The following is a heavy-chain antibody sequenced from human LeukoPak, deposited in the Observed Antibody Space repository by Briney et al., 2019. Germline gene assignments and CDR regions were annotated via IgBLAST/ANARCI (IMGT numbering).Heavy chain of an antibody. Sequence: PSETLSLTCAVYGGSFSGYYWSWIRQPPGKGLEWIGEINHSGSTNYNPSLKGRVTISVDTSKNQFSLKLSSVTAADTAVYYCARGSLPAAAPGEWYYFDYWGQGTLVTVSS. CDR1: GGSFSGYY. V-gene: IGHV4-34*01. CDR3: ARGSLPAAAPGEWYYFDY. D-gene: IGHD2-2*01. J-gene: IGHJ4*02. CDR2: INHSGST.